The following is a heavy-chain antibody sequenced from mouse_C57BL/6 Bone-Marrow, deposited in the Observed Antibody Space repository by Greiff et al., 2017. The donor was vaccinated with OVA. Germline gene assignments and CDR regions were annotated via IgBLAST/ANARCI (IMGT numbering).Heavy chain of an antibody. CDR2: FYPGSGSI. D-gene: IGHD1-1*01. V-gene: IGHV1-62-2*01. Sequence: QVQLQQPGAELVKPGASVKLSCKASGYTFTEYTIHWVKQRSGQGLEWIGWFYPGSGSIKYNEKFKDKATLTADKSSSTVYMERSSLTSDDSAVYFGARHGDYGSSYDFAYWGQGTLVTVSA. CDR1: GYTFTEYT. J-gene: IGHJ3*01. CDR3: ARHGDYGSSYDFAY.